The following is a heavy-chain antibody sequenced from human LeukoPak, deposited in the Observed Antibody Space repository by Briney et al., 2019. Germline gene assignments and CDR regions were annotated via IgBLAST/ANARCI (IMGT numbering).Heavy chain of an antibody. V-gene: IGHV1-8*01. CDR1: GYTFTSYD. CDR2: MNPNSGNT. J-gene: IGHJ6*03. D-gene: IGHD3-10*01. CDR3: ARADDTMVRGVIIYYMDV. Sequence: GASVKVSCKASGYTFTSYDINWVRQATGQGLEWMGWMNPNSGNTGYAQKIQGRVTMTRNTSISTAYMELSSLRSEDTAVYYCARADDTMVRGVIIYYMDVWGKGTTVTVSS.